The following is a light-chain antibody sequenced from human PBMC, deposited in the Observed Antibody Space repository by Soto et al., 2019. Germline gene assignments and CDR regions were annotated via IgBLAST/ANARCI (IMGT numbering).Light chain of an antibody. Sequence: DLQMPQSPSTLSASVVSRVTITFRASQSIDGWLAWYQQKPGKAPQLLIYKTSTLESGVPSRFSGSGSGTDFTFTISSLQPEDIATYYCQQYDNLPITFGQGTQLEIK. V-gene: IGKV1-5*03. J-gene: IGKJ5*01. CDR1: QSIDGW. CDR3: QQYDNLPIT. CDR2: KTS.